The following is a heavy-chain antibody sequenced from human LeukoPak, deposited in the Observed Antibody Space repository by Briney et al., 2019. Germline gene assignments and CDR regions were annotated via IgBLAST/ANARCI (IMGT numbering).Heavy chain of an antibody. CDR3: ARTLYIASAPGGFDY. Sequence: ASVKVSCKASGYSLTTYAMNWLRQAPGQGLEWMGWINPKNAATNYAQKFQGRVTMTRDTSTGTVYMEVNALRSDDTAVYYCARTLYIASAPGGFDYWGQGTLVTVSS. CDR1: GYSLTTYA. D-gene: IGHD3-16*01. CDR2: INPKNAAT. J-gene: IGHJ4*02. V-gene: IGHV1-2*02.